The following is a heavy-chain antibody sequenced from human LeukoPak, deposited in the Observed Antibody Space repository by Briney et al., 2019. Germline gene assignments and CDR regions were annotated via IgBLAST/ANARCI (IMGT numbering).Heavy chain of an antibody. D-gene: IGHD5-12*01. CDR1: GFTFSSYA. CDR2: ISGSADIT. CDR3: GKYLQPSGYPYALDT. Sequence: PGGSLRLSCSASGFTFSSYAMGWVRQAPVRGLEWVASISGSADITTYAYSLKGRVTISRDNSKNTLYLQMHSLRDEDTALYYCGKYLQPSGYPYALDTWGQGTMVTVSS. V-gene: IGHV3-23*01. J-gene: IGHJ3*02.